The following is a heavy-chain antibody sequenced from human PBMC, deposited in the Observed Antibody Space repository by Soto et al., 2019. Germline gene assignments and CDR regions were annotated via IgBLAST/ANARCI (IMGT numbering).Heavy chain of an antibody. CDR2: ISAYNGNT. CDR3: ARAFYYDSSGYYYESDYYGMAV. CDR1: GYTFTSYG. J-gene: IGHJ6*02. V-gene: IGHV1-18*01. D-gene: IGHD3-22*01. Sequence: GASVKVSCKASGYTFTSYGISWVRQAPGQGLEWMGWISAYNGNTNYAQKLQGRVTMTTDTSTSTAYMELRSLRSDDTAVYYCARAFYYDSSGYYYESDYYGMAVWGQGTTVTVSS.